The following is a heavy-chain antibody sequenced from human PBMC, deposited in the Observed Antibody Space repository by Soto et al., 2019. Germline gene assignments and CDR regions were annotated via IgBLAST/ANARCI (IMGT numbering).Heavy chain of an antibody. D-gene: IGHD2-15*01. V-gene: IGHV1-3*01. J-gene: IGHJ6*02. CDR1: GYTFTSYA. CDR3: VKGGGSYYYYYGMDV. CDR2: INAGNGNT. Sequence: ASVKVSCKASGYTFTSYAMHWVRQAPGQRLEWMGWINAGNGNTKYSQKFQGRFTISRDNSKNTLYLQMSSLRAEDTAVYYCVKGGGSYYYYYGMDVWGQGTTVTVSS.